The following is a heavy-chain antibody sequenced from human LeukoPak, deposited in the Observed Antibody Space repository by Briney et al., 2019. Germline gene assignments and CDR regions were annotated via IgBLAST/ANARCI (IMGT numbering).Heavy chain of an antibody. J-gene: IGHJ4*02. V-gene: IGHV4-34*01. CDR1: GGSFSGYY. Sequence: PSETLSLTCAVYGGSFSGYYWSWIRQPPGKGLEWIGEINHSGSTNYNPSLKSRVTISVDTSKNQFPLKLSSVTAADTAVYYCAREQAAAGTALGYWGQGTLVTVFS. D-gene: IGHD6-13*01. CDR3: AREQAAAGTALGY. CDR2: INHSGST.